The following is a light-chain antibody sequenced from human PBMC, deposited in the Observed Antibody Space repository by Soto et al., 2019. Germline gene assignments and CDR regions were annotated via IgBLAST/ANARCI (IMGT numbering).Light chain of an antibody. V-gene: IGKV3-20*01. J-gene: IGKJ2*01. CDR1: QSLSSSY. CDR2: GAS. CDR3: QQYDSSPQT. Sequence: EIVLTQSPGTLSLSPGERATLSCRASQSLSSSYLAWYQQKPGQAPRLLIHGASSRASGIPDRFSGSGSGTDFTLTISRLEPEDFAVYHCQQYDSSPQTFGQGTKLEIK.